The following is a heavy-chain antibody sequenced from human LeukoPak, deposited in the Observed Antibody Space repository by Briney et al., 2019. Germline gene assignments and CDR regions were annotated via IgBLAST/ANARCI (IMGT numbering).Heavy chain of an antibody. Sequence: SETLSLTCTVSGGSISSSSYYWGWIRQPPGKGLEWIGSIYYSGSTSYNPSLKSRVTISVDTSKNQFSLKLSSVTAADTAVYYCARDGTWIQLWLRGPYFDYWGQGTLVTVSS. CDR3: ARDGTWIQLWLRGPYFDY. V-gene: IGHV4-39*07. CDR2: IYYSGST. CDR1: GGSISSSSYY. D-gene: IGHD5-18*01. J-gene: IGHJ4*02.